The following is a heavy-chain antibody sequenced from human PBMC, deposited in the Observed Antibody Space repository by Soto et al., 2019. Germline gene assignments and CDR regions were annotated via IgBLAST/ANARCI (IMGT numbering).Heavy chain of an antibody. CDR1: GGSISSYY. CDR2: IYYSGST. Sequence: PSETLSLTCTVSGGSISSYYWSWIRQPPGKGLEWIGYIYYSGSTNYNPSLKSRVTISVDTSKNQFSLTLSSVTAADTAVYYCVRLDTAMVPPDYYYGMDVWGQGTTVTVSS. V-gene: IGHV4-59*08. D-gene: IGHD5-18*01. CDR3: VRLDTAMVPPDYYYGMDV. J-gene: IGHJ6*02.